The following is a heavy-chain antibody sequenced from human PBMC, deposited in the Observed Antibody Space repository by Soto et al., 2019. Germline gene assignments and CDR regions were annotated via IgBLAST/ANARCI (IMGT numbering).Heavy chain of an antibody. Sequence: QVQLQESGPGLVKPSQTLSLTCTVSGDSTSSGGYYWSWIRQHPGKGLEWIGYIYYSGTTYYNPSLESRVSISADTSENQFSLKVKSVTVADTAVYYCASTYYTGDSGPYDYWGQGTLVTVSS. CDR2: IYYSGTT. CDR3: ASTYYTGDSGPYDY. D-gene: IGHD1-26*01. CDR1: GDSTSSGGYY. V-gene: IGHV4-31*03. J-gene: IGHJ4*02.